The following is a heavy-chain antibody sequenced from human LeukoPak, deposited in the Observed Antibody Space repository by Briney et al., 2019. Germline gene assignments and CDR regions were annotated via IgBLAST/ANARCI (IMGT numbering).Heavy chain of an antibody. CDR2: ISGSGGST. J-gene: IGHJ4*02. D-gene: IGHD6-13*01. CDR3: AKASSSWYYYFDY. V-gene: IGHV3-23*01. CDR1: GFTFSSYA. Sequence: PGGSLRLSCAASGFTFSSYAMSWIRQAPGKGLEWVSAISGSGGSTYYADSVKGRFTISRDNSKNTLYLQMNSLRAEDTAVYYCAKASSSWYYYFDYWGQGTLVTVSS.